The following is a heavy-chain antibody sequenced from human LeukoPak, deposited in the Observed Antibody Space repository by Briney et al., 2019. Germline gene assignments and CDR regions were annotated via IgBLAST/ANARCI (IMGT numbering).Heavy chain of an antibody. CDR2: SRNRAKSYTT. J-gene: IGHJ4*02. CDR1: GFTFSSYE. V-gene: IGHV3-72*01. CDR3: SRDATGDH. Sequence: GGSLRLSCVASGFTFSSYEFNWVRQAPGKVLEWVGRSRNRAKSYTTDYAASVKGRFTISRDDSKSTLYLQMNSLETEDTAVYYCSRDATGDHWGQGTLVSVSS.